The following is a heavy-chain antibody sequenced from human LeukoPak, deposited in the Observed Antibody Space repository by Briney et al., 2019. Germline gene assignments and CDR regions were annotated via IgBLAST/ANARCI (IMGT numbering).Heavy chain of an antibody. Sequence: SVKVSCKASGGTFSSYAISWVRQAPGQGLEWMGRIIPILGIANYAQKFQGRVTITADKSTSTAYMELSSLRSEDTAVYYCARGGSNYYWYFDLWGRGTLVTVSS. CDR2: IIPILGIA. CDR1: GGTFSSYA. CDR3: ARGGSNYYWYFDL. V-gene: IGHV1-69*04. D-gene: IGHD4-11*01. J-gene: IGHJ2*01.